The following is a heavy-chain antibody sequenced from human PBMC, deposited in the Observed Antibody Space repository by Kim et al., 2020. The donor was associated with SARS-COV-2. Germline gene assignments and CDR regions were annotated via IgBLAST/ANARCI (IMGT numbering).Heavy chain of an antibody. CDR3: ARMGAP. J-gene: IGHJ4*02. Sequence: GGSLRLSCAASGFSFSDYYMSWMRQAPGKGLEWVSYITRGSTDRDYAVSVKGRFTISRDDAQNSLYLQMNSLRADDTAVYYCARMGAPWGQGTLVTVSS. CDR2: ITRGSTDR. V-gene: IGHV3-11*06. CDR1: GFSFSDYY.